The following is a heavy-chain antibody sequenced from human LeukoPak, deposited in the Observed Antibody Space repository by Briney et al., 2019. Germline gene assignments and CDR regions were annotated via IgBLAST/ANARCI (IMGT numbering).Heavy chain of an antibody. CDR1: GGSFSGYY. Sequence: SETLSLTCAVYGGSFSGYYWSWIRQPPGKGLEWIGEINHSGSTNYNPSLKSRVTISVDTSKNQFSLKLSSVTAADTAVYYCASPNSMVRGAAFDYWGQGTLVTVSS. CDR2: INHSGST. CDR3: ASPNSMVRGAAFDY. D-gene: IGHD3-10*01. J-gene: IGHJ4*02. V-gene: IGHV4-34*01.